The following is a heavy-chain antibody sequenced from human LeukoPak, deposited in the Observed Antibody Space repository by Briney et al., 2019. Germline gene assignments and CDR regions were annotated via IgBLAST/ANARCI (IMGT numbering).Heavy chain of an antibody. CDR1: GFTFSSYA. V-gene: IGHV3-64*01. CDR2: ISSNGGST. D-gene: IGHD1-26*01. CDR3: ARGGVGSGAAFDI. Sequence: GGSLRLSCAASGFTFSSYAMHWVRQAPGKGLEYVSAISSNGGSTYYANSVKGRFTISRDNSKNTLYLQMGSLRAEDMAVYYCARGGVGSGAAFDIWGQGTMVTVSS. J-gene: IGHJ3*02.